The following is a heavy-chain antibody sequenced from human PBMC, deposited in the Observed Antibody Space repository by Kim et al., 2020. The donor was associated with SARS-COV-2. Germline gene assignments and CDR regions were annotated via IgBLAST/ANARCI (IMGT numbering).Heavy chain of an antibody. V-gene: IGHV1-8*01. Sequence: GNAQKVQGRVTMTRNTSISTAYMELSSLRSEDTAVYYCASSTIYYYYMDVWGKGTTVTVSS. CDR3: ASSTIYYYYMDV. J-gene: IGHJ6*03. D-gene: IGHD1-1*01.